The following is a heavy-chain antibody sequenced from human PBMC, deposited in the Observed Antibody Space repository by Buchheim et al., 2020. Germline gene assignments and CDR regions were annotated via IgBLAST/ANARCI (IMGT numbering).Heavy chain of an antibody. CDR1: GGSISNYY. D-gene: IGHD5-12*01. J-gene: IGHJ4*02. Sequence: QVQLQESGPGLVKPSETLSRTCTVSGGSISNYYWSWIRQPPGKGLEWIGYIYSSGSTRYNPSLKSRLTISIDTSKNQFSLKLTSVTAADTAVYYCARAAGYSGFDYFDYWGQGTL. CDR3: ARAAGYSGFDYFDY. CDR2: IYSSGST. V-gene: IGHV4-59*01.